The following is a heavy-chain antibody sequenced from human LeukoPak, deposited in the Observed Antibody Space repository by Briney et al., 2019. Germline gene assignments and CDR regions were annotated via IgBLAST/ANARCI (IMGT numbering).Heavy chain of an antibody. D-gene: IGHD5-12*01. CDR3: ARSPLGGLRYGMDV. V-gene: IGHV1-2*04. J-gene: IGHJ6*02. CDR2: INPNSGGT. Sequence: ASVTVSCKASGYIFSNFFSSYGITWVRQAPGQGLEWMGWINPNSGGTNYAQKFQGWVTMTRDTSISTAYTELSRLRSDDTAVYYCARSPLGGLRYGMDVWGQGTTVTVSS. CDR1: GYIFSNFF.